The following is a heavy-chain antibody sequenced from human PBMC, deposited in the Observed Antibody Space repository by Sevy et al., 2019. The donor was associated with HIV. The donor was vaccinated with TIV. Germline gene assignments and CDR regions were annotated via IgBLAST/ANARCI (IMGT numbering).Heavy chain of an antibody. CDR2: IYWDDHK. J-gene: IGHJ4*02. Sequence: SGPTLVNPTQPLTLTCTFSEFSLSTIGVAVGWIRQPPGRALEWLAVIYWDDHKVYSPSLKSRLTITKDTSKNQVVLTLTNVNPVDTATYSCAHRQPLYRGSRLGYFDYWGQGILVTVSS. V-gene: IGHV2-5*02. CDR3: AHRQPLYRGSRLGYFDY. CDR1: EFSLSTIGVA. D-gene: IGHD3-16*02.